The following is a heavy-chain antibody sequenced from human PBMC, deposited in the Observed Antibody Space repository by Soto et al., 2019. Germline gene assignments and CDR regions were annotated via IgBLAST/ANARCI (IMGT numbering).Heavy chain of an antibody. V-gene: IGHV3-23*01. CDR3: AKDGWLFNWFDP. CDR2: IRGSGGST. Sequence: PEGSMSRSCAPSGCNCSSYAVSLVIHAPGKGLEWVSAIRGSGGSTYYADSVKGRFTISRDNSKNTLYLQMNSLRAEDTAVYYCAKDGWLFNWFDPWGQGTLVTV. D-gene: IGHD3-22*01. J-gene: IGHJ5*02. CDR1: GCNCSSYA.